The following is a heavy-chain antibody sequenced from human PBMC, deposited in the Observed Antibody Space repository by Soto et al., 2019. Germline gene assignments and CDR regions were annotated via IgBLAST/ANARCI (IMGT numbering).Heavy chain of an antibody. CDR3: ARAGTYYDFWSGGDSYYYYGMDV. J-gene: IGHJ6*02. D-gene: IGHD3-3*01. CDR1: GYTFTSYD. Sequence: ASVKVSCKASGYTFTSYDINWVRQATGQGLEWMGWMNPNSGNTGYAQKFQGRVTMTRNTSISTAYMELSSLRSEDTAVYYCARAGTYYDFWSGGDSYYYYGMDVWGQGTTVTVSS. V-gene: IGHV1-8*01. CDR2: MNPNSGNT.